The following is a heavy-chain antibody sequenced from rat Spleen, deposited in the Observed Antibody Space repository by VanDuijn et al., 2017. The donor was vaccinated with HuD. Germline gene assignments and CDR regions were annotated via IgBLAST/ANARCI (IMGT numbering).Heavy chain of an antibody. D-gene: IGHD3-1*01. CDR2: ISPNGGST. CDR1: GFIFSNFG. V-gene: IGHV5-19*01. J-gene: IGHJ3*01. Sequence: EVQLVESGGGLVQPGRSLKLSCTASGFIFSNFGMHWIRQAPTKGLEWVASISPNGGSTYYRDSVKGRFTISRDNAKSTLYLQMDSLRSEDTATCYCVTLTPLFAYWGQGTLVTVSS. CDR3: VTLTPLFAY.